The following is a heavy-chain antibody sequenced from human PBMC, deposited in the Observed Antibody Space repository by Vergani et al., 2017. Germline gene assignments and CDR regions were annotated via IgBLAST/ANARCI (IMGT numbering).Heavy chain of an antibody. D-gene: IGHD2-2*01. J-gene: IGHJ6*02. CDR1: GFTFSSYS. CDR2: ISSSSSTI. CDR3: ARGGCSSTSCYPYYYYYGMDV. Sequence: EVQLVESGGGLVQPGGSLRLSCAASGFTFSSYSMNWVRQAPGKGLEWVSYISSSSSTIYYADSVKGRFTISRDNAKNSLYLQMNSLRAEDTAVYYCARGGCSSTSCYPYYYYYGMDVWGQGTTVTVSS. V-gene: IGHV3-48*01.